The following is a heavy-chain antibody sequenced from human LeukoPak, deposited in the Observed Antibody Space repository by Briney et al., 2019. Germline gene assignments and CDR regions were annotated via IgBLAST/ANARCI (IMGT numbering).Heavy chain of an antibody. V-gene: IGHV4-38-2*02. D-gene: IGHD3-3*01. CDR1: GYSISSGYY. J-gene: IGHJ4*02. Sequence: PSETLSLTCTVSGYSISSGYYWGWIRQPPGKGLEWIGSIYHSGSTYYNPSLKSRVTISVDTSKNQFSLKLSSVTAADTAVYYCARVITIFGVAPPNIFDYWGQGTLVTVSS. CDR3: ARVITIFGVAPPNIFDY. CDR2: IYHSGST.